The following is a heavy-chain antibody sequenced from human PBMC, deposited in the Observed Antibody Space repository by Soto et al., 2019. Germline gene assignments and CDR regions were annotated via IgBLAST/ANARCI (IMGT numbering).Heavy chain of an antibody. V-gene: IGHV4-31*03. D-gene: IGHD6-19*01. Sequence: SETLSLTCTVSGGSISSGGYYWSWIRQHPGKGLEWIGYIYYSGSTYYNPSLKSRATISVDTSKNQFSLKLSSVTAADTAVYYCARGLTQWLAHFDYWGQGTLVTVSS. CDR3: ARGLTQWLAHFDY. CDR2: IYYSGST. J-gene: IGHJ4*02. CDR1: GGSISSGGYY.